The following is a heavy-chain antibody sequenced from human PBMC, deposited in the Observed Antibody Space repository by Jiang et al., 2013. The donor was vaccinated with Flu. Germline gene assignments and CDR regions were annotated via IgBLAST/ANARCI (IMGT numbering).Heavy chain of an antibody. D-gene: IGHD4-11*01. V-gene: IGHV3-33*01. CDR1: GFTFSSYG. CDR2: IWYDGSNK. CDR3: ARDIEATVTSFDY. Sequence: RSLRLSCAASGFTFSSYGMHWVRQAPGKGLEWVAVIWYDGSNKYYADSVKGRFTISRDNSKNTLYLQMNSLRAEDTAVYYCARDIEATVTSFDYWGQGTLVTVSS. J-gene: IGHJ4*02.